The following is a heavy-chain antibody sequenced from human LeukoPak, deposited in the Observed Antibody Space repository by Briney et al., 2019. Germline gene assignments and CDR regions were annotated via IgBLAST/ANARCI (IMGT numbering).Heavy chain of an antibody. V-gene: IGHV4-38-2*01. J-gene: IGHJ4*02. D-gene: IGHD3-10*01. CDR3: ARPLGRYSPYYFDH. Sequence: PSETLSLTCSVTGDSLSSGYYWGWIRQPPGKALEWSGSVYHTGSTYYNPSLKTRLTIFVDTLTNQFSLRLTSVTAADTAMYFCARPLGRYSPYYFDHWGQGKLVTVSS. CDR1: GDSLSSGYY. CDR2: VYHTGST.